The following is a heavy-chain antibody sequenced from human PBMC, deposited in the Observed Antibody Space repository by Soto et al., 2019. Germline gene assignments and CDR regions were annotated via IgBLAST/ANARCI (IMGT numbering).Heavy chain of an antibody. CDR2: ISAFLGKA. CDR3: ARELVTMVRGGYYYYMVA. Sequence: ASVKVSCKASGGTFSSYTIRWVRQAPGQGLEWMGRISAFLGKANYAQKLQGRVTMTTDTSTSTAYMELRSLRSDDTAGYYCARELVTMVRGGYYYYMVAWGKGTTITVSS. CDR1: GGTFSSYT. V-gene: IGHV1-69*08. J-gene: IGHJ6*03. D-gene: IGHD3-10*01.